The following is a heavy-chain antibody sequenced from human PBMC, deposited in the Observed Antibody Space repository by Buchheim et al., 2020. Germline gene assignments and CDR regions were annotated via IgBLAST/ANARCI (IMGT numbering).Heavy chain of an antibody. D-gene: IGHD3-10*01. Sequence: QVQVVESGGGVVQPGGSPRLSCGASGFSFRDYGMHWVRQAPGKGLEWVAVISYDGSKKYYGDSVKGRFTISRDNSKNMVFLQMSSLRVEDTAVYYCTKAFYYGSGDYYSRMGYFFGMDVWGPGTT. V-gene: IGHV3-30*18. J-gene: IGHJ6*02. CDR3: TKAFYYGSGDYYSRMGYFFGMDV. CDR2: ISYDGSKK. CDR1: GFSFRDYG.